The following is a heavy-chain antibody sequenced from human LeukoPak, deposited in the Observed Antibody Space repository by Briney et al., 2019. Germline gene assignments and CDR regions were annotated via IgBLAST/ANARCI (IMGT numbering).Heavy chain of an antibody. CDR1: GYTLTELS. D-gene: IGHD2-8*01. CDR3: ATSEDIVLMGTYYFDY. CDR2: FDPEDGET. V-gene: IGHV1-24*01. Sequence: ASVKVSCKVSGYTLTELSMHWVRQAPGKGLEWMGGFDPEDGETIYAQKFQGRVTMTEDTSTDTAYMELSSLRSEDTAVYYCATSEDIVLMGTYYFDYWGQGTLVTVSS. J-gene: IGHJ4*02.